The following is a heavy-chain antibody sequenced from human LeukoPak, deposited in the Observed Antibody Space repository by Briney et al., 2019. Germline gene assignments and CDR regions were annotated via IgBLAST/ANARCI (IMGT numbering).Heavy chain of an antibody. CDR3: ARGHWGLDY. V-gene: IGHV3-48*04. CDR1: GFTFSSYW. Sequence: GGSLRLSCAASGFTFSSYWMSWVRQAPGKGLEWLSYITTGGSTIYYADSVKGRFTVSRDNTKNSLYLQMNSLRAEDTAMYYCARGHWGLDYWGQGTLVTVSS. D-gene: IGHD3-16*01. CDR2: ITTGGSTI. J-gene: IGHJ4*02.